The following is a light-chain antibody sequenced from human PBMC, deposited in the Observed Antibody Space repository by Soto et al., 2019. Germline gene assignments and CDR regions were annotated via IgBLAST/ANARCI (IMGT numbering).Light chain of an antibody. CDR2: YES. CDR1: QRIXID. J-gene: IGKJ5*01. Sequence: IVMTQSPATLSVSPGERATLSCRASQRIXIDFVWYKGTPGQAPRVISXYESTRGTGILVRFSGSASGREFTLTISSLQSEDFAVYYCRQRSNWSSSTFGQGTRLEIK. CDR3: RQRSNWSSST. V-gene: IGKV3-15*01.